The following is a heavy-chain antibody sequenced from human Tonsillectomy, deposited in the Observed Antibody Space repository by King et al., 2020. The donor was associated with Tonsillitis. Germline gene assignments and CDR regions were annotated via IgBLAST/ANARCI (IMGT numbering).Heavy chain of an antibody. D-gene: IGHD2-21*01. V-gene: IGHV2-26*01. J-gene: IGHJ4*02. CDR1: GFSLSNARMG. CDR3: ARILKLWWFAVDF. Sequence: TLKESGPVLVKPPETLTLTCTVSGFSLSNARMGVSWIRQPPGKAPEWLAHIFSNDEKSYKTSLKSRLTISKDTAKSQVVLIMTNMDPVDTSTYYCARILKLWWFAVDFWGQGTLVTVSS. CDR2: IFSNDEK.